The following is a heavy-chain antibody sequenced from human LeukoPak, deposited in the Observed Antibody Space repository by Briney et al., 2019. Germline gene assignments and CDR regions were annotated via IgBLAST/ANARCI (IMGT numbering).Heavy chain of an antibody. D-gene: IGHD3-10*02. CDR1: GFTFSSYW. J-gene: IGHJ6*04. CDR3: AELGITMIGGV. V-gene: IGHV3-7*01. CDR2: IKEDGGEK. Sequence: GGSLRLSCAASGFTFSSYWMSWVRQAPGKGLEWVANIKEDGGEKYSVDSVKGRFTISRDNAMNSLYLQMNSLRAEDTAVYYCAELGITMIGGVWGKGTTVTISS.